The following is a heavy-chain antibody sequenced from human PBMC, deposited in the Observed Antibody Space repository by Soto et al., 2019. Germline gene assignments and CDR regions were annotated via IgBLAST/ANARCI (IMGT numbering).Heavy chain of an antibody. D-gene: IGHD1-26*01. CDR1: GFTYSSYG. J-gene: IGHJ6*02. CDR3: ARERELELLDQTYYYYYGMDV. V-gene: IGHV3-33*01. Sequence: QVQLVESGGGVVQPGRSLRLSCAASGFTYSSYGMHWVRQAPGKGLEWVAVIWYDGSNKYYADSVKGRFTISRDNSKNTLYLQMNSLRAEDTAVYYCARERELELLDQTYYYYYGMDVWGQGTTVTVSS. CDR2: IWYDGSNK.